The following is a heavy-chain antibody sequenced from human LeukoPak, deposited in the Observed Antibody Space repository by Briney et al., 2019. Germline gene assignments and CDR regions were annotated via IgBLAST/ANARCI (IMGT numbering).Heavy chain of an antibody. CDR1: GYSFTTYS. J-gene: IGHJ6*03. CDR2: IYPGDSDT. CDR3: ARRPKTGYYYMDV. V-gene: IGHV5-51*01. Sequence: GESLKISCKGSGYSFTTYSIAWVRQVPGKGLEWTGTIYPGDSDTRYSPSFQGQVTISADKSISTAYLQWSSLRASDTAIYYCARRPKTGYYYMDVWGKGTTVTVSS.